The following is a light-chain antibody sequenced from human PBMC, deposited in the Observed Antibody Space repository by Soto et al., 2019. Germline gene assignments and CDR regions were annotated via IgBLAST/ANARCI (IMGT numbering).Light chain of an antibody. CDR1: QSVSSR. Sequence: EIVMTQSPATLSVSPGEGATLSCRAGQSVSSRLAWYQHKPGQAPRLLMYGASTRATGVPARFSASGSGTEFTLTISSLQSEDFAIYYCQQYYNWPVTFGQGTKVDIK. V-gene: IGKV3-15*01. J-gene: IGKJ1*01. CDR2: GAS. CDR3: QQYYNWPVT.